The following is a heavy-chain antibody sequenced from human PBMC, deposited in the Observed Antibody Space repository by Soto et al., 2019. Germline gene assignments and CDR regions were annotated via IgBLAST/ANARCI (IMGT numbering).Heavy chain of an antibody. CDR3: AAGSSYCSGGSCYGTLFDY. V-gene: IGHV4-39*01. CDR1: GGSISSSSYY. CDR2: IYYSGST. D-gene: IGHD2-15*01. J-gene: IGHJ4*02. Sequence: PSETLSLTCTVSGGSISSSSYYWGWIRQPPGKGLEWIGSIYYSGSTYYNPSLKSRVTISVDTSKNQFSLKLSSVTAADTAVYYCAAGSSYCSGGSCYGTLFDYWGQGTLVT.